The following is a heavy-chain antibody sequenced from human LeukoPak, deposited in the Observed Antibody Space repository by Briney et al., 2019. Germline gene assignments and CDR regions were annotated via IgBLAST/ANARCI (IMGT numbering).Heavy chain of an antibody. CDR2: INHSGST. CDR1: GGSFSGYY. CDR3: ARGPTGTYFDY. D-gene: IGHD1-1*01. Sequence: SETLSLTCAVYGGSFSGYYWGWIRQPPGKGLEWIGEINHSGSTNYNPSLKSRVTISVDTSKNQFSLKLSSVTAADTAVYYCARGPTGTYFDYWGQGTLVTVSS. V-gene: IGHV4-34*01. J-gene: IGHJ4*02.